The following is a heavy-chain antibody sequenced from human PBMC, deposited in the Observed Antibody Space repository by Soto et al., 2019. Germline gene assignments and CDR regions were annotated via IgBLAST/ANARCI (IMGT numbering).Heavy chain of an antibody. CDR3: ASTGNNWNFDY. Sequence: SETLSLTCTVSGGSITNFHWSWIRQPPGKGLEWIGYVYFSGSTKYNPSFKSRVTMSIDTSKNEFSLRLISVTAADTAVYYCASTGNNWNFDYWGQGTLVTVSS. CDR1: GGSITNFH. CDR2: VYFSGST. V-gene: IGHV4-59*01. D-gene: IGHD1-20*01. J-gene: IGHJ4*02.